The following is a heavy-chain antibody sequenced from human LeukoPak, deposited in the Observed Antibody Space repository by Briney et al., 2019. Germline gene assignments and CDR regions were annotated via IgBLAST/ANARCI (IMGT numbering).Heavy chain of an antibody. CDR2: ISAYNGNT. D-gene: IGHD2-15*01. V-gene: IGHV1-18*01. Sequence: GASVKVSCKASGYTFTSYGISWVRQTPGQGLEWTGWISAYNGNTNYAQKLQGRVTMTTDTSTSTAYMELRSLRSDDTAVYYCARDEIPYCSGGSCPYYFDYWGQGTLVTVSS. CDR1: GYTFTSYG. J-gene: IGHJ4*02. CDR3: ARDEIPYCSGGSCPYYFDY.